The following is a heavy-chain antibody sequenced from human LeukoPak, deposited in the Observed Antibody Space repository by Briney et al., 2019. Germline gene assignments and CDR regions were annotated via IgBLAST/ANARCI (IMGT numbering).Heavy chain of an antibody. J-gene: IGHJ6*04. V-gene: IGHV4-61*09. CDR2: IYTSGST. Sequence: PSETLSLTCTVSGGSVSSGGYYWSWIRQSAGKGLEWIGHIYTSGSTNYTPSLKSRVTISVDTSKNQFSLKLSSVTAADTAVYYCARGHLVGVTIPPDVWGKGTTVTVSS. D-gene: IGHD1-26*01. CDR1: GGSVSSGGYY. CDR3: ARGHLVGVTIPPDV.